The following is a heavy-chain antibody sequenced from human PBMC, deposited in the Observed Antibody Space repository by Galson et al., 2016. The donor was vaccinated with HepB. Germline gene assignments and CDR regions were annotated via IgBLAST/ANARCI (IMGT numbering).Heavy chain of an antibody. CDR1: GSTFSDFS. V-gene: IGHV3-21*01. Sequence: SLRLSCAASGSTFSDFSMNWVRQAPGKGLEWVSSISSGSDYIFYSDLVKGRFTISRDNSKNSLYLQMHSLRAEDTAVYYCARDRSDDAFDIWGQGTMVTVSS. CDR2: ISSGSDYI. J-gene: IGHJ3*02. CDR3: ARDRSDDAFDI.